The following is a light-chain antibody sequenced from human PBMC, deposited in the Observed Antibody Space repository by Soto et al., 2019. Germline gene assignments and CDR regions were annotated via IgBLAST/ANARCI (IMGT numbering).Light chain of an antibody. Sequence: EIVLTQSPGTLSLSPGETATLSCRASQSLTTDYLGWYQPKPGQAPRLLIYDASSRATGIPDRFSGGGSGTDFSLTISRLEPEDFAVYYCQQYADSPFTFGPGTKVDVK. J-gene: IGKJ3*01. CDR3: QQYADSPFT. CDR1: QSLTTDY. CDR2: DAS. V-gene: IGKV3-20*01.